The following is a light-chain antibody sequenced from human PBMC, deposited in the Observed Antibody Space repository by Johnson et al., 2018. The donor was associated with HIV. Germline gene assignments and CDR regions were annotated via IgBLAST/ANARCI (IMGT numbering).Light chain of an antibody. CDR3: GTWDNSLTSGGV. J-gene: IGLJ1*01. CDR2: ANN. Sequence: QSVLTQPPSVSAAPGQKVTISCSGSSSNIGNNYVSWYQQLPGTAPKLLIYANNKRPSGIPDRFSGSKSGTSATLGITGLQTGDEADYYFGTWDNSLTSGGVFGAGTKVTVL. V-gene: IGLV1-51*01. CDR1: SSNIGNNY.